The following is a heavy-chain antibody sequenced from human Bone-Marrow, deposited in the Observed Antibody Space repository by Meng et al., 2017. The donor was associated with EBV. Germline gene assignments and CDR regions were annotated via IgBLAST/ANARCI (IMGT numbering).Heavy chain of an antibody. CDR2: IHHSGTT. Sequence: LTGSGPGLVKPSGTLSLTCAVSGASIDSSDWWTWVRQAPGKGLEWIGEIHHSGTTNCNPSLESRVTISIDKSDNQFSLKLTSVTAADTAVYYCARGLGGHYPTMEYWGQGTLVTVSS. J-gene: IGHJ4*02. CDR3: ARGLGGHYPTMEY. D-gene: IGHD3-22*01. CDR1: GASIDSSDW. V-gene: IGHV4-4*02.